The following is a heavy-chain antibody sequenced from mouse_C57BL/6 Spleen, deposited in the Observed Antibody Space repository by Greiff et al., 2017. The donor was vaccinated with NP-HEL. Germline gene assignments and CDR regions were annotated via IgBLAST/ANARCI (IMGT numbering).Heavy chain of an antibody. CDR3: ARSYYGSSYGGYFDY. CDR2: IDPSDSYT. J-gene: IGHJ2*01. CDR1: GYTFTSYW. V-gene: IGHV1-69*01. Sequence: QVQLQQPGAELVMPGASVKLSCKASGYTFTSYWMHWVKQRPGQGLEWIGEIDPSDSYTNYNQKFKGKSTLTVDKSSSTAYMQLSSLTSEDSAVYYCARSYYGSSYGGYFDYWGQGTTLTVSS. D-gene: IGHD1-1*01.